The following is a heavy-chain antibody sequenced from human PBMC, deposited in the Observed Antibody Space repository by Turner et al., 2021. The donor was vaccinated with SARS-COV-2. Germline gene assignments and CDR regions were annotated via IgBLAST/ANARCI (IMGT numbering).Heavy chain of an antibody. CDR3: ARDLGGLRFDY. CDR2: IYSGGST. D-gene: IGHD2-15*01. J-gene: IGHJ4*02. Sequence: EVQLVESGGALIKPAGFLRLSCAASGFTVSSNYMSWVRQAPGKGLEWVSVIYSGGSTFYADSVKGRFTISRDNSKNTLYLQMNSLRAEDTAVYYCARDLGGLRFDYWGQGTLVTVSS. CDR1: GFTVSSNY. V-gene: IGHV3-53*01.